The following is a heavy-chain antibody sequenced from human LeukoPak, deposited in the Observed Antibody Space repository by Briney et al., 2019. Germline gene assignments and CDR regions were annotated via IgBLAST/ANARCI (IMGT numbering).Heavy chain of an antibody. CDR2: IYYSGNT. CDR1: VGSISSSTYY. CDR3: ARHGPMVRGVLRWSDP. V-gene: IGHV4-39*01. J-gene: IGHJ5*02. D-gene: IGHD3-10*01. Sequence: SETLSLTCTVSVGSISSSTYYWGWIRQPPGKGLEWIGSIYYSGNTYYNPSLQSRVTISVDTSKNQFSLRLSSLTAADTAVYYCARHGPMVRGVLRWSDPWGQGTLVTVSS.